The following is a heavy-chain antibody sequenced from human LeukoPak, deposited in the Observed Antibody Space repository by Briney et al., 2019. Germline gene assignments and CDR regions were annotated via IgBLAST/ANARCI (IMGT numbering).Heavy chain of an antibody. CDR1: GGTFSSYA. Sequence: GASVKVSCKASGGTFSSYAISWVRQAPGQGLEWMGRINPSSGDANYAHKFQGRVTMTRDTSIGTAYMELSRLRSDDSAIYYCARGSGLGHHFEYWGQGTLVTVSS. CDR2: INPSSGDA. CDR3: ARGSGLGHHFEY. D-gene: IGHD3-10*01. V-gene: IGHV1-2*06. J-gene: IGHJ4*02.